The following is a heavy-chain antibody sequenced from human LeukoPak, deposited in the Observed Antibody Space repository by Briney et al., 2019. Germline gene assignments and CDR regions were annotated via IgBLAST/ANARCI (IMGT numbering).Heavy chain of an antibody. CDR1: GFTFSNAW. D-gene: IGHD3-3*01. J-gene: IGHJ6*02. V-gene: IGHV3-15*01. CDR2: IKSKTDGGTT. CDR3: TTEYYDFWSGYPDYYYGMDV. Sequence: GGSLRLSCAASGFTFSNAWMSWVRQAPGKGLEWVGRIKSKTDGGTTDYAAPVKGRFTISRDDSKNTLYLQMNSLKTEDTAVYYCTTEYYDFWSGYPDYYYGMDVWGQGTRSPSP.